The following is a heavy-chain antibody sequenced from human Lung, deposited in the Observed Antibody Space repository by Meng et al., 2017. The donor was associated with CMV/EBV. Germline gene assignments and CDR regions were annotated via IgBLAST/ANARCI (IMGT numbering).Heavy chain of an antibody. V-gene: IGHV3-13*01. CDR1: GFTFSTYD. CDR3: ARARSPTHFDY. Sequence: GGSXRPSCTASGFTFSTYDFHWVRQPTGKGLEWVSSIGTVGDTYSIGSVKGRFIISREDAKNSVYLQMNGLRDGDTGLYYCARARSPTHFDYWGQGALVTVSS. CDR2: IGTVGDT. J-gene: IGHJ4*02.